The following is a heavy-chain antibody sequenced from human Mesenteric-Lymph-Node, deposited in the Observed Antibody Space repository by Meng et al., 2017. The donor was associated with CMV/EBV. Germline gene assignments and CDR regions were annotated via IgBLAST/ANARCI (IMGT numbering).Heavy chain of an antibody. D-gene: IGHD6-25*01. CDR1: GFTFSSYT. Sequence: GGSLRLSCAASGFTFSSYTMNWVRQAPGKGLEWVSSISSSSSYISYADSVKGRFTISRDNAKNSLYLQMIGLRAEDTAVYYCARLADYSSDAGYFDYWGQGTLVTVSS. CDR3: ARLADYSSDAGYFDY. V-gene: IGHV3-21*01. CDR2: ISSSSSYI. J-gene: IGHJ4*02.